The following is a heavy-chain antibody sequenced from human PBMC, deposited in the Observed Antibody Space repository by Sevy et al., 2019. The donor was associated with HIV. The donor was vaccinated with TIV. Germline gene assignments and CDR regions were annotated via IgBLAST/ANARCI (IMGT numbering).Heavy chain of an antibody. CDR3: ARDPNENTSSLNGMAV. J-gene: IGHJ6*02. D-gene: IGHD1-1*01. Sequence: ASVKVSCKASGYTFTASYMHWVRQAPGQGLEWMGWINLNSGGTDYAQKFQGRVTMTRDTSISTTYMELTRLTSDDTAGFYGARDPNENTSSLNGMAVGAKGPRSPSP. CDR2: INLNSGGT. CDR1: GYTFTASY. V-gene: IGHV1-2*02.